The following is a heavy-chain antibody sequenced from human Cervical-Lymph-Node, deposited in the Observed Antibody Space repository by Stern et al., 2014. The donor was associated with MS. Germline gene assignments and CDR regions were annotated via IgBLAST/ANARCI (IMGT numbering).Heavy chain of an antibody. V-gene: IGHV5-51*01. J-gene: IGHJ4*02. CDR2: FYPEDTDT. Sequence: EVQLVESGAEVKKPGESLKISCKLSGYSFTIYYIPCVRQMHGKGLEWMGVFYPEDTDTTYSPSFKGQVAISAVRSITTAYLQWSSLRASDTAMYYCARHVQGFDYWGQGTLVTVSS. CDR1: GYSFTIYY. CDR3: ARHVQGFDY.